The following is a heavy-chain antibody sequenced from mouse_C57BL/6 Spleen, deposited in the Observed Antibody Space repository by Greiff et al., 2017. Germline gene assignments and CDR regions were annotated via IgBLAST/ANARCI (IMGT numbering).Heavy chain of an antibody. CDR2: IDPSDSET. J-gene: IGHJ2*01. D-gene: IGHD1-1*01. CDR3: ARSNYYGSSHFDY. V-gene: IGHV1-52*01. Sequence: VQVQQPGAELVRPGSSVKLSCKASGYTFTSYWMHWVKQRPIQGLEWIGNIDPSDSETHYNQKFKDKATLTVDKSSSTAYMQLSSLTSEDSAVYFCARSNYYGSSHFDYWGQDTTLTVSS. CDR1: GYTFTSYW.